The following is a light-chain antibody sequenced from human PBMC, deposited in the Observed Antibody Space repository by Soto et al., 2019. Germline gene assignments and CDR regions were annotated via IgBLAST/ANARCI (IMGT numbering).Light chain of an antibody. Sequence: DIQLTQSPSSLSASVGDRVTITCQASQDISNHLNWYQQKPGKAPNLLIYDASDLETGVPSRFSGGGSGTFFSFTINSLQPEDIATYCCQKHDGVYLFGPGTQVEVK. CDR2: DAS. J-gene: IGKJ3*01. CDR1: QDISNH. CDR3: QKHDGVYL. V-gene: IGKV1-33*01.